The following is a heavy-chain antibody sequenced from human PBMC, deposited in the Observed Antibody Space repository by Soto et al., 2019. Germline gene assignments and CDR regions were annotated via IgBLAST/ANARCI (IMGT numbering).Heavy chain of an antibody. D-gene: IGHD6-19*01. V-gene: IGHV4-34*01. CDR3: ARGRGQWLLPYYYYGMDV. Sequence: XETLSLTFAVYGWSFSGYYWSWIRLPPGKGLEWIGEINHSGSTNYNPSLKSRVTISVDTSKNQFSLKLSSVTAADTAVYYCARGRGQWLLPYYYYGMDVWGQGTTVTVSS. CDR2: INHSGST. J-gene: IGHJ6*02. CDR1: GWSFSGYY.